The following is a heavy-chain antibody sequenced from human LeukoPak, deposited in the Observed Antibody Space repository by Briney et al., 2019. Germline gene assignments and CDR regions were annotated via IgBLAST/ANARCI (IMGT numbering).Heavy chain of an antibody. D-gene: IGHD1/OR15-1a*01. V-gene: IGHV3-48*03. CDR1: GFTFSSYE. CDR3: ARLHNWNNYFDY. Sequence: GGSLRLSCAASGFTFSSYEMNWVRQAPGKGLEWVSYISSSGSTIYYADSVKGRFTISRDNSKNTLYLQMNSLRAEDTAVYYCARLHNWNNYFDYWGQGTLVTVSS. J-gene: IGHJ4*02. CDR2: ISSSGSTI.